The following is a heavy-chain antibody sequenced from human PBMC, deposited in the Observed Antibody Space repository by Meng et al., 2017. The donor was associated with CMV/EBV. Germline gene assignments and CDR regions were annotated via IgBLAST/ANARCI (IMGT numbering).Heavy chain of an antibody. CDR3: AADIVVVPAATSGDY. CDR2: IYYSGST. V-gene: IGHV4-61*01. CDR1: GGSVSSGSYY. Sequence: ESLKISCTVSGGSVSSGSYYWSWIRQPPGKGLEWIGYIYYSGSTNYNPSLKSRVTISVDTSKNQFSLKLSSVTAADTAVYYCAADIVVVPAATSGDYWGQGTLVTVSS. D-gene: IGHD2-2*01. J-gene: IGHJ4*02.